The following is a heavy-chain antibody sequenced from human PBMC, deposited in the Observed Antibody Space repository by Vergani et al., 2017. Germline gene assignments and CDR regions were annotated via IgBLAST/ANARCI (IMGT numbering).Heavy chain of an antibody. CDR2: IIPILGIA. V-gene: IGHV1-69*08. D-gene: IGHD3-9*01. Sequence: QVQLVQSGAEVKKPGSSVKVSCKASGGTFSSYTISWVRQAPGQGLEWMGRIIPILGIANYAQKFQGRVTITADKSTSTAYMELSSLRSEDTAVYYCARDPRDDILTGYYGNGMDVWAKGPRSPSP. CDR1: GGTFSSYT. J-gene: IGHJ6*02. CDR3: ARDPRDDILTGYYGNGMDV.